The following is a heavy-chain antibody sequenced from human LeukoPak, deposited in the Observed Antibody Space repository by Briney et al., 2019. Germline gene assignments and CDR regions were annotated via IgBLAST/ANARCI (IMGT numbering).Heavy chain of an antibody. CDR3: ARGNGALGPVPPAMPPYYYSGMDV. CDR2: ISHDGSSN. D-gene: IGHD2-2*01. CDR1: EFTFSTYA. V-gene: IGHV3-30*04. J-gene: IGHJ6*02. Sequence: PGGSLRLSCAASEFTFSTYAMHWVRQAPGKGLEWVAVISHDGSSNYYADSMKGRFTISRDNSKNTLYLQMHTLRAEDTAVYYCARGNGALGPVPPAMPPYYYSGMDVWGQGTTVTVSS.